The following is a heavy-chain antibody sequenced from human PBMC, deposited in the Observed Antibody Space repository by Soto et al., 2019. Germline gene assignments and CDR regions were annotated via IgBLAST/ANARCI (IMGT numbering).Heavy chain of an antibody. CDR1: GFTFSSYA. D-gene: IGHD3-3*01. CDR3: ARDYDFWSGYIGYYYYYGMDV. V-gene: IGHV3-30-3*01. Sequence: QVQLVESGGGVVQPGRSLRLSCAASGFTFSSYAMHWVRQAPGKGLEWVAVISYDGSNKYYADSVKGRFTIYRDNSKNTLYLQMNILRAEDTAVYYCARDYDFWSGYIGYYYYYGMDVWGQGTTVTVSS. J-gene: IGHJ6*02. CDR2: ISYDGSNK.